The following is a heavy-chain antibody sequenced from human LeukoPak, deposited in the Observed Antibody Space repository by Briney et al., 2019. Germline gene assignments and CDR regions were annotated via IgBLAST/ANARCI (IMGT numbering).Heavy chain of an antibody. CDR2: INVGNGNT. J-gene: IGHJ4*02. D-gene: IGHD3-10*01. CDR3: ARVDGSGPNAPHDF. CDR1: RYPFTSYA. V-gene: IGHV1-3*01. Sequence: GASVKVSCKASRYPFTSYAMHWVRQAPGQRLEWMGWINVGNGNTEYSQKFQGRVTITRDTPATTTYMELSSLRSEGTAVYYCARVDGSGPNAPHDFWGQGSLVTVSS.